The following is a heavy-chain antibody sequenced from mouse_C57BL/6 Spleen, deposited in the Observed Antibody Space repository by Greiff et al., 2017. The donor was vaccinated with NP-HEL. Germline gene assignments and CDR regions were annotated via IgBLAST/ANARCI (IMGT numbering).Heavy chain of an antibody. V-gene: IGHV1-54*01. Sequence: VQLQQSGAELVRPGTSVKVSCKASGYAFTNYLLEWVKQRPGQGLEWIGVINPGSGGTNYNEKFKGKATLTADKSSSTAYMQLSSLTSEDSAVYFCARSGTGYYFDYWGQGTTLTVSS. CDR3: ARSGTGYYFDY. D-gene: IGHD4-1*01. CDR1: GYAFTNYL. J-gene: IGHJ2*01. CDR2: INPGSGGT.